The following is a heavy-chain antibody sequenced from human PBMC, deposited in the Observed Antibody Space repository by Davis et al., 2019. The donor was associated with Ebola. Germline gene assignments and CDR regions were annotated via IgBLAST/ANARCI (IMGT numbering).Heavy chain of an antibody. J-gene: IGHJ4*02. CDR3: AREYYYEELDY. CDR1: GFTFRSFW. V-gene: IGHV3-74*01. Sequence: HTGGSLRLSCAASGFTFRSFWMHWVRQAPGKGLVWVSRIDSDGTSTIYADSVKGRFTISRDNAKNTLHLQMSALRAEDTAIYYCAREYYYEELDYWGQGILVTVSS. D-gene: IGHD3-22*01. CDR2: IDSDGTST.